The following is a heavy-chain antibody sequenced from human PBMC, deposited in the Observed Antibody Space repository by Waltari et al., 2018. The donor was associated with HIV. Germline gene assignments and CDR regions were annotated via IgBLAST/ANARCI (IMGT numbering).Heavy chain of an antibody. CDR2: IYYSGST. D-gene: IGHD4-17*01. Sequence: QLQLQESGPGLVKPSETLSLTCTVSGGSIRSSSYYWGWLRQPPGKGLEWIGSIYYSGSTYYNPSLKSRVTISVDTSKNQFSLKLSSVTAADTAVYYCASDADYGDYGRDFDYWGQGTLVTVSS. J-gene: IGHJ4*02. V-gene: IGHV4-39*07. CDR1: GGSIRSSSYY. CDR3: ASDADYGDYGRDFDY.